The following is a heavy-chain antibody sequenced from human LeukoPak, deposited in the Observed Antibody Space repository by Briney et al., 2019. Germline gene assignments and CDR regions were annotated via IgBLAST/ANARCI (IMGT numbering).Heavy chain of an antibody. J-gene: IGHJ5*01. V-gene: IGHV3-74*01. CDR3: ARVPENNWFDS. CDR1: GFTFSSYA. D-gene: IGHD5-24*01. CDR2: INSDASST. Sequence: GGSLRLSCAASGFTFSSYAMSWVRQAPGKGLVWVSRINSDASSTTYADSVKGRFTISRDNVRNTLYLQMNSLRADDTAVYYCARVPENNWFDSWGQGTLVTVSS.